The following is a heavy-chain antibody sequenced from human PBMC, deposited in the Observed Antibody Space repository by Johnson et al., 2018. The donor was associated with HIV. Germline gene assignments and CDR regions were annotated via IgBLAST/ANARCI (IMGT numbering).Heavy chain of an antibody. Sequence: VQLVESGGGLIQPGGSLRLSCAASGFTFDDYGLSWVRQAPGKGLEWVSGISWNSGSIGYVDSVKGRFTISRDNAKNSLYLQMNSLRAEDTAVYYCAREGIGGGAFDIWGQGTMVTVSS. V-gene: IGHV3-20*04. CDR2: ISWNSGSI. J-gene: IGHJ3*02. CDR3: AREGIGGGAFDI. CDR1: GFTFDDYG.